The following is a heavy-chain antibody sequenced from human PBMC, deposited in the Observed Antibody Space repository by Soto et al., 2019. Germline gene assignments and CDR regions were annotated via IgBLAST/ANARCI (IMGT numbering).Heavy chain of an antibody. V-gene: IGHV6-1*01. CDR2: TYYRSKWYN. CDR1: GNSISINSAA. CDR3: AGVASFRGMDV. Sequence: PSLWHTCIISGNSISINSAAWIWIRKSPSRGLEWLGRTYYRSKWYNDYAVSVKSRITINPDTSKNQFSLHLDSVIPEDTAVYYCAGVASFRGMDVWGQGTPVTVSS. D-gene: IGHD2-21*01. J-gene: IGHJ6*02.